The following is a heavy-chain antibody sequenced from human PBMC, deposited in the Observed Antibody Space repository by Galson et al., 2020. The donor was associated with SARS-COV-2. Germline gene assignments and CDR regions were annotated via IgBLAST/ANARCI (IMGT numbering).Heavy chain of an antibody. D-gene: IGHD3-16*02. Sequence: GGSLRLSCAASGFAFSSYWMSWVRQAPGKGLEWVASINQDGSAKYYVDSVKGRFTISRDNAKNSLYLQMNSLRVEDTAVYYCARTRSGYYFDYWGQGTLVTVSS. J-gene: IGHJ4*02. V-gene: IGHV3-7*01. CDR3: ARTRSGYYFDY. CDR2: INQDGSAK. CDR1: GFAFSSYW.